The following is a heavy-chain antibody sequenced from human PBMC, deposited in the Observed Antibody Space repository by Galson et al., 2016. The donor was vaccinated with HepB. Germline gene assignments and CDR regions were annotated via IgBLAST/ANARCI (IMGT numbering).Heavy chain of an antibody. V-gene: IGHV4-61*02. J-gene: IGHJ4*02. CDR2: IYTSGST. Sequence: LSLTCTVSGGSISSGSHYWSWTRQPAGKGLEWIGRIYTSGSTNYNPSLKNRVTISVDTSKNQFSLKLSSVTAADTAVYYCAREYCNGGSCYPGVYWGQGTLVTVSS. CDR3: AREYCNGGSCYPGVY. D-gene: IGHD2-15*01. CDR1: GGSISSGSHY.